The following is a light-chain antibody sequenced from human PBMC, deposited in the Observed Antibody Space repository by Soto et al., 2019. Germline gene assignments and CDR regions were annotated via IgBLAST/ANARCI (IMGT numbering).Light chain of an antibody. CDR3: QVRDVWPS. CDR1: QSVSTS. V-gene: IGKV3-11*01. J-gene: IGKJ1*01. CDR2: DAS. Sequence: IVLTQSPVTLALSPGERAVLSCRASQSVSTSLAWYQHKPGQAPRLFIYDASKRAPGIPARFSGSGSGTVFTLTISSLEPEDIAVYYCQVRDVWPSFGQGTKV.